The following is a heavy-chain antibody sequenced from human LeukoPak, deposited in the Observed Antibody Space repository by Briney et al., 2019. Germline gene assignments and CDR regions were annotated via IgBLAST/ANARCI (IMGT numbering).Heavy chain of an antibody. J-gene: IGHJ4*02. CDR3: TRGDFYVGAQDS. Sequence: GGSLRLSCAASGFTFSTYGMHWVRQAPGKGLEWVAFLRFDGNYEYYTESVRGRFTISRDGAKNTLYLQMNSLRAEDTAVYYCTRGDFYVGAQDSWGQGTLVTVSS. V-gene: IGHV3-30*02. CDR2: LRFDGNYE. D-gene: IGHD1-26*01. CDR1: GFTFSTYG.